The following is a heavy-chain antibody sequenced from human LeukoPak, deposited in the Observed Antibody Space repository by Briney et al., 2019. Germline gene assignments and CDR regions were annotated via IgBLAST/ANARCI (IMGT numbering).Heavy chain of an antibody. Sequence: GGSLRLSCAASGFTFNSYAMSWVRQAPGKGLEWVSAITDTGGDTYHADSVKGRFTISRDNSKNTLYLQMYSLRAEDTATYYCAKGSSSSRPYYFDHWAPGTLVTVSS. CDR2: ITDTGGDT. D-gene: IGHD6-6*01. J-gene: IGHJ4*02. CDR1: GFTFNSYA. V-gene: IGHV3-23*01. CDR3: AKGSSSSRPYYFDH.